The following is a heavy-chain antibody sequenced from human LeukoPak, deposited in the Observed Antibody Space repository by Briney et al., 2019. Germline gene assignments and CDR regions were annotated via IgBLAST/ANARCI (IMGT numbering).Heavy chain of an antibody. D-gene: IGHD2-21*01. CDR1: GFTFSDYY. CDR2: ISSSGSTI. Sequence: PGGSLRLSCAASGFTFSDYYMSWIRQAPGKGLEWVSYISSSGSTIYYADSEKGRFTISRDNAKNSLYLQMNSLRAEDTAVYYCARVIADDDAFDIWGQGTMVTVSS. V-gene: IGHV3-11*04. J-gene: IGHJ3*02. CDR3: ARVIADDDAFDI.